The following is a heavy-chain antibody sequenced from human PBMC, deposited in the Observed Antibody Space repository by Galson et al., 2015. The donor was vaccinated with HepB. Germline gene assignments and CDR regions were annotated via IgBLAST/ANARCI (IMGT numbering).Heavy chain of an antibody. CDR1: GGSVSSGSYY. D-gene: IGHD6-13*01. V-gene: IGHV4-61*01. CDR3: ARDFVRVYGQLDYFDY. CDR2: IYYSGGT. J-gene: IGHJ4*02. Sequence: ETLSLTCTVSGGSVSSGSYYWNWIRQSPEAGLEWIGYIYYSGGTNYNPSLRSRVTISIDTSKNQFSLRLNSVTAADTAVYFCARDFVRVYGQLDYFDYWGQGTLVTVSS.